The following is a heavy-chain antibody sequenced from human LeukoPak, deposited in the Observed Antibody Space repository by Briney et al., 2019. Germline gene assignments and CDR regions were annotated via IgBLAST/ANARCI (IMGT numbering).Heavy chain of an antibody. J-gene: IGHJ4*02. CDR3: ARGTYYYDSSGYYDY. CDR2: ISSSGSTI. D-gene: IGHD3-22*01. Sequence: GGSLRLSCAASGFTFSDYYMSWIRQAPGKGLEWVSYISSSGSTIYYADSVKSRFTISRDNAKNSLYLQMNSLRAEDTAVYYCARGTYYYDSSGYYDYWGQGTLVTVSS. CDR1: GFTFSDYY. V-gene: IGHV3-11*01.